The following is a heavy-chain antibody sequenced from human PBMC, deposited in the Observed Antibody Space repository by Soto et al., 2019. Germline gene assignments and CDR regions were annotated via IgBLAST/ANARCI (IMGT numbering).Heavy chain of an antibody. Sequence: LVESLKISCKGSGYSFISYWSGRVRQMPGKGLEWMGIIYPGDSDTRYSPSFQGQVTISADKSISTAYLQWSSLKASDTAMYYRARQKQGWLRFGMEVWGEGATVTVSS. D-gene: IGHD5-12*01. V-gene: IGHV5-51*01. CDR1: GYSFISYW. CDR2: IYPGDSDT. CDR3: ARQKQGWLRFGMEV. J-gene: IGHJ6*04.